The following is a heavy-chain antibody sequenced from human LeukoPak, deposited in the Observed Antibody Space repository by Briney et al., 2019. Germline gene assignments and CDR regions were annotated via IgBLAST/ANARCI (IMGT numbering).Heavy chain of an antibody. CDR1: GGSISSYY. Sequence: SETLSLTCTVSGGSISSYYWSWIRQPPGKGLEWIGYIYYSGSTNYNPSLKSRVTISVDTSKNQFSLKLSSVTAADTAVYYCARRDYYYDSSGYYRVNRNWFDPWGQGTLVTVSS. J-gene: IGHJ5*02. V-gene: IGHV4-59*12. CDR2: IYYSGST. CDR3: ARRDYYYDSSGYYRVNRNWFDP. D-gene: IGHD3-22*01.